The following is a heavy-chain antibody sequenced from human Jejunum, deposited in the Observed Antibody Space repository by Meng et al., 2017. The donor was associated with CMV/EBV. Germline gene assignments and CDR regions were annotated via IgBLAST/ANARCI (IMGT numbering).Heavy chain of an antibody. D-gene: IGHD2-2*01. CDR3: ARMPSNTIDY. V-gene: IGHV4-30-2*01. CDR1: GGSISSGGYS. Sequence: TCAISGGSISSGGYSWSWIRQPPRKGLEWIGYIYHSGSTYYNPSLKSRVTISIDRSKNQFSLKLRSVTAADTAIYFCARMPSNTIDYWGQGSLVTVSS. J-gene: IGHJ4*02. CDR2: IYHSGST.